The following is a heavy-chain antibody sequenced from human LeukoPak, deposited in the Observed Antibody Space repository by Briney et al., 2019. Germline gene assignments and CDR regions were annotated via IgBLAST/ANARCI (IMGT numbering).Heavy chain of an antibody. V-gene: IGHV1-69*13. Sequence: ASVKVSCKASGGTFSSYAISWVRQAPGQGLEWMGGIIPIFGTANYAQKFQGRVTITADGSTSTAYMELSSLRSEDTAVYYCARGEVVRGLTYYYYYYGMDVWGQGTTVTVSS. CDR3: ARGEVVRGLTYYYYYYGMDV. CDR2: IIPIFGTA. CDR1: GGTFSSYA. D-gene: IGHD3-10*01. J-gene: IGHJ6*02.